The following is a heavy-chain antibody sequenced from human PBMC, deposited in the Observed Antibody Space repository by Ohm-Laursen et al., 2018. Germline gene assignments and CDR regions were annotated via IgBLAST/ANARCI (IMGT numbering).Heavy chain of an antibody. CDR3: ARDSAWWGY. Sequence: PGTLSLTCTVSGGSISSYYRSWIRQPPGKGLVWIGYVSYSGSTNYSPSLKSRVTISVDTSKNQFALRLYSVTAADTAVYYCARDSAWWGYWGQGTLVTVSS. CDR1: GGSISSYY. J-gene: IGHJ4*02. D-gene: IGHD6-19*01. CDR2: VSYSGST. V-gene: IGHV4-59*01.